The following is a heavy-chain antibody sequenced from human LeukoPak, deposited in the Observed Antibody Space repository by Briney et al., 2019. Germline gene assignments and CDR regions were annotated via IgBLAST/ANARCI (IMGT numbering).Heavy chain of an antibody. J-gene: IGHJ4*02. CDR3: ARGGDPIMITFGGVIVIGWDY. CDR2: INPNSGGT. Sequence: ASVKVSCKASGYTFTGYYMHWVRQAPGQGLEWMGRINPNSGGTNYAQKFQGRVTMTRDTSISTAYMELSRLRSDDTAVYYCARGGDPIMITFGGVIVIGWDYCGQGTLVTVSS. CDR1: GYTFTGYY. D-gene: IGHD3-16*02. V-gene: IGHV1-2*06.